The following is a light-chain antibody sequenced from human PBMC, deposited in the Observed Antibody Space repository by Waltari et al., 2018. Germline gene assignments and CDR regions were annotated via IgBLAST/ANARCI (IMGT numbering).Light chain of an antibody. V-gene: IGKV3-11*01. CDR1: QSVSVY. J-gene: IGKJ1*01. Sequence: EVVLTQSPATLSLSPGERATLSCRASQSVSVYLAWYQQKPGQAPRLHIYDASDRATGVPARFSGSGSGTDFTLTISSLEPEDFAVYYCQQRTDRPPVTFGQGTRVEMK. CDR2: DAS. CDR3: QQRTDRPPVT.